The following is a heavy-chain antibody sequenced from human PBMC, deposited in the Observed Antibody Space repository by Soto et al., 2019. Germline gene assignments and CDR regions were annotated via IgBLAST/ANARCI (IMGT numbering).Heavy chain of an antibody. V-gene: IGHV3-21*01. CDR2: ISSSGSSI. CDR1: GFTFSNYN. CDR3: AITRFGSGSSNNRWFDP. Sequence: GGSLRLSCAVSGFTFSNYNMNWVRQAPGKGLEWVSCISSSGSSIYYADSVKGRFTIARDNAQNSLYLQMHSLRGEDTATYYCAITRFGSGSSNNRWFDPWGQGTLVTVSS. J-gene: IGHJ5*02. D-gene: IGHD3-10*01.